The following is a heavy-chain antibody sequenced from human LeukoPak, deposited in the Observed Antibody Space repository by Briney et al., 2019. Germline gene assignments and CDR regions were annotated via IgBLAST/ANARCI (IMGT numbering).Heavy chain of an antibody. V-gene: IGHV1-46*01. CDR3: ARDTNYDILTGHNWFDP. D-gene: IGHD3-9*01. CDR2: INLSGGST. CDR1: GYTFTSYY. J-gene: IGHJ5*02. Sequence: GASVKVSCKASGYTFTSYYMHWVRQAPGQGLKWMGIINLSGGSTSYAQKFQGRVTMTRDTSTSTVYMELSSLRSEDTAVYYCARDTNYDILTGHNWFDPWGQGTLVTVSS.